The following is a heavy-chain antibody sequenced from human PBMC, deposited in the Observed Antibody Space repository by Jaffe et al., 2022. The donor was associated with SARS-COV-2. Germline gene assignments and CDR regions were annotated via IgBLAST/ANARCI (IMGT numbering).Heavy chain of an antibody. J-gene: IGHJ6*02. V-gene: IGHV3-7*03. CDR1: GLIFSNYW. CDR2: IEPDGSAK. CDR3: ARGGGYPASYGLDV. D-gene: IGHD3-10*01. Sequence: EEQLVESGGALVQPGGSLRLSCAASGLIFSNYWMSWVRQAPGKGLEWVANIEPDGSAKYYVDSVNGRFTISRDNAKSSLYLQMNSLRAEDTAVYYCARGGGYPASYGLDVWGQGTAVTVSS.